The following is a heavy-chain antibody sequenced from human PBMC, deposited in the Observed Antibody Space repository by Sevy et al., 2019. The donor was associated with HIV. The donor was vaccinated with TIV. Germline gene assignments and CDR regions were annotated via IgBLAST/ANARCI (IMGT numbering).Heavy chain of an antibody. D-gene: IGHD3-10*01. CDR2: VSGSSNYI. V-gene: IGHV3-21*06. CDR1: GFTFSSYV. Sequence: GGSLRLSCAASGFTFSSYVMTWVRQAPGKGLEWVSSVSGSSNYIYYAESVKGRFIISRDNTKNTLYLQMNSLRVDDTALYYCARGPPDGSYDYFDYWGQGTLVTVSS. CDR3: ARGPPDGSYDYFDY. J-gene: IGHJ4*02.